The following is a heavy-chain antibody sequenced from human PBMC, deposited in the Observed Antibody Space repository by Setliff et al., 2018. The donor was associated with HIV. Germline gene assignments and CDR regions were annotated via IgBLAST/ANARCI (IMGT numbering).Heavy chain of an antibody. Sequence: ASETLSLTCTVSNASISSHYWSWIRQPPGKGLEWIGYIHHSGKTDYNSSLKSRVSISVDTSKNHFSLRLSSVTAADTAVYYCARQVGNKVLFDSWGQGTLVTVSS. V-gene: IGHV4-59*11. CDR2: IHHSGKT. D-gene: IGHD7-27*01. J-gene: IGHJ4*02. CDR3: ARQVGNKVLFDS. CDR1: NASISSHY.